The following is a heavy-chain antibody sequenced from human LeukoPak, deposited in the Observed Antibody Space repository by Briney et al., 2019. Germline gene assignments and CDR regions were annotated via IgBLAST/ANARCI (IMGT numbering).Heavy chain of an antibody. CDR2: ISGSGGST. CDR1: GFTFSSYA. CDR3: AKEGCTNGVCSYEY. V-gene: IGHV3-23*01. J-gene: IGHJ4*02. Sequence: PGGSLRLSCAASGFTFSSYAMSWVRQAPGKGLEWVSAISGSGGSTYYADSVKGRFTISRGNSKNTLYLQMISLRAEDTAVYYCAKEGCTNGVCSYEYWGQGTLVTVSS. D-gene: IGHD2-8*01.